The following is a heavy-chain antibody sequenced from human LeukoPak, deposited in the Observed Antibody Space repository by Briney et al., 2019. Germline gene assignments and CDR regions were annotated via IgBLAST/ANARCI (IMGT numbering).Heavy chain of an antibody. CDR1: GGSFSGYY. D-gene: IGHD6-6*01. V-gene: IGHV4-34*01. J-gene: IGHJ5*02. Sequence: PSETLSLTCAVYGGSFSGYYWSWIRQPPGRGLEWIGEINHSGSANYNPSLKSRVTISVDASKNQFSLKLSSVTAADTAVYYCARRSIAANNWFDPWGQGTLVTVSS. CDR2: INHSGSA. CDR3: ARRSIAANNWFDP.